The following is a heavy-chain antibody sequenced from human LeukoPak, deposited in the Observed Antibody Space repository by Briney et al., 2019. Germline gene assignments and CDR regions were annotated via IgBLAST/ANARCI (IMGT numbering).Heavy chain of an antibody. CDR2: IRYDGSDK. Sequence: PGGSLRLSCAASGFTFSSYGMHWVRQAPGKGLEWVTFIRYDGSDKYYADSVKGRFTISRDNSKNTLYLQMNSLRAEGTAVYYCARDIVVPAGSGRYFDNWGQGTLITVSS. V-gene: IGHV3-30*02. CDR1: GFTFSSYG. J-gene: IGHJ4*02. CDR3: ARDIVVPAGSGRYFDN. D-gene: IGHD2-2*01.